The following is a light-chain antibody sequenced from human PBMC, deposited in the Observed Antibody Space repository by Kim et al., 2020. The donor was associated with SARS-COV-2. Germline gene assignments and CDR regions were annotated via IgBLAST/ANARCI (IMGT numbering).Light chain of an antibody. J-gene: IGKJ1*01. Sequence: AASVGDRVTIPGRATQSVGGWVAWYQQKPGKAPTVLISDAATLESGVPSRFSGSGSGTEFTLTISSLQADDFATYYCQQYNLYWTFGQGTKVDIK. CDR3: QQYNLYWT. CDR1: QSVGGW. CDR2: DAA. V-gene: IGKV1-5*01.